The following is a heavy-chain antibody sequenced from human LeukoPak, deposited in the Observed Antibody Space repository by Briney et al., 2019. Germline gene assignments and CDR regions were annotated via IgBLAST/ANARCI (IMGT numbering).Heavy chain of an antibody. D-gene: IGHD3-10*01. V-gene: IGHV3-21*04. Sequence: PGGSLRLSCAASGFTFSTYSMNWVRQAPGKGLEWVSSITSRSSYIYYADSVKGRFTISRDNAKNSLYLQMNSLRAADTAVYHCANDYYGSGSYYSLFGHWGQGTLVTVSS. CDR2: ITSRSSYI. CDR3: ANDYYGSGSYYSLFGH. CDR1: GFTFSTYS. J-gene: IGHJ4*02.